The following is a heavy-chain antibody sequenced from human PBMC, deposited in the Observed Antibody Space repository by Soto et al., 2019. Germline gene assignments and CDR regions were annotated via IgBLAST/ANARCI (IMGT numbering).Heavy chain of an antibody. D-gene: IGHD3-3*01. Sequence: WETLSLTCTVSGGSVSSGSYYWSWIRQPPGKGLEWIGYIYYSGSTNYNPSLKSRVTISVDTSKNQFSLKLSSVTAADTAVYYCARERGRGITIFGVVYGMDVWGQGTTVTVSS. V-gene: IGHV4-61*01. CDR2: IYYSGST. CDR1: GGSVSSGSYY. J-gene: IGHJ6*02. CDR3: ARERGRGITIFGVVYGMDV.